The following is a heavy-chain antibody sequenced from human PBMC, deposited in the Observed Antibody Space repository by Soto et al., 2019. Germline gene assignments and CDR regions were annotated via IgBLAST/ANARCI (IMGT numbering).Heavy chain of an antibody. Sequence: GASVKVCCKTSGYTFTNYVVDWVRQAPGQGLEWMGWINSGNGNTKYSEKFQGRVTITRDTSASTAYMELNSLTSEDTAVYYCARGLTIFGVVIGYWGQGTLVTVSS. CDR3: ARGLTIFGVVIGY. V-gene: IGHV1-3*01. D-gene: IGHD3-3*01. CDR2: INSGNGNT. CDR1: GYTFTNYV. J-gene: IGHJ4*02.